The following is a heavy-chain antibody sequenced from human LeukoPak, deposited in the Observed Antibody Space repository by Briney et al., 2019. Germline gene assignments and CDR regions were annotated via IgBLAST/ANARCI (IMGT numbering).Heavy chain of an antibody. J-gene: IGHJ5*02. CDR3: TVPQSGGNWFDP. V-gene: IGHV3-73*01. CDR1: GFTFSDSA. Sequence: GGSLRLSCAASGFTFSDSAIHWVRQASGKGLEWVGRIRGKGFSDPPAYAAWVKDRFAISRDDSESTAYLQMNSLKAEDTAVYYCTVPQSGGNWFDPWGPGTQVTVSS. D-gene: IGHD3-16*01. CDR2: IRGKGFSDPP.